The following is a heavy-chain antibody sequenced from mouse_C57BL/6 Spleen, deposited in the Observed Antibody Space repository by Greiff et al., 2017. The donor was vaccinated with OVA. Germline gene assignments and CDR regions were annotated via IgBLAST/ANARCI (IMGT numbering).Heavy chain of an antibody. V-gene: IGHV1-52*01. CDR2: IDPSDSET. J-gene: IGHJ4*01. Sequence: VQLQQPGAELVRPGSSVKLSCKASGYTFTSYWMHWVKQRPIQGLEWIGNIDPSDSETHYNQKFKDKATLTVDKSSSTAYMQLSSLTSEDSAVYYCARTGLPLYAMDYWGQGTSVTVSS. CDR3: ARTGLPLYAMDY. D-gene: IGHD2-4*01. CDR1: GYTFTSYW.